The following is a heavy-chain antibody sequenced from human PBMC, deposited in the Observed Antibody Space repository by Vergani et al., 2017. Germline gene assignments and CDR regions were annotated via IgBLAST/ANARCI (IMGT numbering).Heavy chain of an antibody. CDR1: GFTFSDYY. J-gene: IGHJ4*02. V-gene: IGHV3-11*01. D-gene: IGHD5-18*01. Sequence: QVQLVESGGGLVQPGGSLRLSCAASGFTFSDYYMSWIRQAPGKGLEWVSYISSSGSTIYYADSVKGRFTIPRDNAKNSLYLQMNSLRAEDTAVYYGARSRSYGTAMARRLDYWGQGTLVTVSS. CDR2: ISSSGSTI. CDR3: ARSRSYGTAMARRLDY.